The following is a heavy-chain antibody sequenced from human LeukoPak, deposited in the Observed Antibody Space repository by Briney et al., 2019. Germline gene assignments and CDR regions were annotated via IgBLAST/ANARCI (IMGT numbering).Heavy chain of an antibody. CDR3: ARMGHYDYVWGSYRLYYFDY. Sequence: ASVKVSCKASGGTFSSYAISWVRQAPGQGLEWMGMIIPILGIANYAQKFQSRVTITADKSTSKAYMELSSLRSEDTAVYYCARMGHYDYVWGSYRLYYFDYWRQGTLVTVSS. J-gene: IGHJ4*02. CDR2: IIPILGIA. CDR1: GGTFSSYA. D-gene: IGHD3-16*02. V-gene: IGHV1-69*04.